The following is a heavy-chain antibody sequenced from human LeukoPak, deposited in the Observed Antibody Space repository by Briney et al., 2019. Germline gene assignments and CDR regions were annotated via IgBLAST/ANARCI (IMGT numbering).Heavy chain of an antibody. D-gene: IGHD2-2*02. Sequence: GGSLRLSCAASGFTFSSYSMNWVRQAPGKGLEWVSSISSSSSYIYYADSVKGRFTTSRDNAKNSLYLQMNSLRAEDTAVYYCAVSSTSWNTNSFDYWGQGTLVTVSS. CDR1: GFTFSSYS. CDR2: ISSSSSYI. CDR3: AVSSTSWNTNSFDY. V-gene: IGHV3-21*01. J-gene: IGHJ4*02.